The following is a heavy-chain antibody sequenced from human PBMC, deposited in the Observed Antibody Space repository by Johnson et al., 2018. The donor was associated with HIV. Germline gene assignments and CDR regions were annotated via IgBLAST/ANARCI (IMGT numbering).Heavy chain of an antibody. CDR2: ISSAGSGK. J-gene: IGHJ3*02. Sequence: QVQLVESGGGVVQPGRSLRLSFAASEFTFSSYAFHLVRQAPGKGLEWVALISSAGSGKYSADSVTGRFTISRDNSKNTLYLQMNSLRAEDTAVYYCARSGYCTTSSCTDDAFDIWGQGTMVTVSS. CDR1: EFTFSSYA. V-gene: IGHV3-30*14. CDR3: ARSGYCTTSSCTDDAFDI. D-gene: IGHD2-2*01.